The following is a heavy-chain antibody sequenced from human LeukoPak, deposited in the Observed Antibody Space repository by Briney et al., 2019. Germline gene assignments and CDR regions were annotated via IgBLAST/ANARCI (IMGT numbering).Heavy chain of an antibody. CDR3: AREKGYMVRGKLGY. J-gene: IGHJ4*02. CDR1: GGSITSSFY. CDR2: IYNSGGT. D-gene: IGHD3-10*01. Sequence: SETLSLTCTVSGGSITSSFYWSWIRQSPGKGLEWIGYIYNSGGTKYNPSLKSRLTISVDTSKNQFSLKLSSVTAADTAVYYCAREKGYMVRGKLGYWGQGTLVTVSS. V-gene: IGHV4-4*08.